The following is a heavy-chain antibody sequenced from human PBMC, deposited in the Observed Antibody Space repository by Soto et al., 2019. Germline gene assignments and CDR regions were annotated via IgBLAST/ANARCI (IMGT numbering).Heavy chain of an antibody. CDR1: GFAFSDYG. CDR3: ARRRSTVTTPWFYHGMDV. Sequence: QVQLEESGGGVVQPGRSLRLSCTASGFAFSDYGMHWVRQAPGKGLEWVAIIFYDGSHKYYADSVKGRFTISRDNSRNTVELQRNILRAADTATYFCARRRSTVTTPWFYHGMDVWGRGTTVTVS. CDR2: IFYDGSHK. V-gene: IGHV3-33*01. D-gene: IGHD4-17*01. J-gene: IGHJ6*02.